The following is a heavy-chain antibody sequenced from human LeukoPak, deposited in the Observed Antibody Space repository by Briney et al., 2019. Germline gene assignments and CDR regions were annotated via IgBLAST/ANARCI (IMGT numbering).Heavy chain of an antibody. V-gene: IGHV4-61*02. Sequence: SQTLSLTCTVSGGSISSGSYYWSWSRQPAGKGLEWIGRIYTSGSTNYNPSLKSRVTISVDTSKNQFSLKLSSVTAADTAVYYCARSYRIVAMAGYNWFDPWGQGTLVTVSS. CDR3: ARSYRIVAMAGYNWFDP. J-gene: IGHJ5*02. CDR2: IYTSGST. CDR1: GGSISSGSYY. D-gene: IGHD5-12*01.